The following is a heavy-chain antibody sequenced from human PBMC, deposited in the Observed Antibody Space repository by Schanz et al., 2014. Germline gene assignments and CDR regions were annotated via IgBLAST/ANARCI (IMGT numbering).Heavy chain of an antibody. Sequence: EVQLVESGGGLVQPGGSLRLSCATSGFSFSSYAINWVRQAPGKGLEWVSVSSSSSSTRYYADSVKGRFTISRDNSKNTLYLQMNSRRAEDTAVYYCATGRFRELSAFDIWGQGTMVTVSS. V-gene: IGHV3-23*04. J-gene: IGHJ3*02. CDR2: SSSSSSTR. D-gene: IGHD3-10*01. CDR1: GFSFSSYA. CDR3: ATGRFRELSAFDI.